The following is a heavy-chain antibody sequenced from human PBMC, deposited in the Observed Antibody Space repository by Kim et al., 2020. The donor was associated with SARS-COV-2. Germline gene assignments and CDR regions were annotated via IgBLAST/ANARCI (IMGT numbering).Heavy chain of an antibody. CDR3: ARRDVLRYFGYYSYGMDV. V-gene: IGHV4-34*01. D-gene: IGHD3-9*01. Sequence: SETLSLTCAVYGGSFSGYYWSWIRQPPGKGLEWIGEINHSGSTNYNPSLKSRVTISVDTSKNQFSLKLSSVTAADTAVYYCARRDVLRYFGYYSYGMDV. J-gene: IGHJ6*01. CDR1: GGSFSGYY. CDR2: INHSGST.